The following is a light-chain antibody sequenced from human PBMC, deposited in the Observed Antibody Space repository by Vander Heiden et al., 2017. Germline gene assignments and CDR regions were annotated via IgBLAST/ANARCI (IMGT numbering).Light chain of an antibody. J-gene: IGLJ1*01. V-gene: IGLV1-47*02. CDR1: SSNIGSNY. Sequence: QSVLTQPPSASGTTGQRVTISCSGSSSNIGSNYVYWYQQLPGTAPKLLIYSNNQRPSGVPDRFSGSKSGTSASLAISGLRSEDEADYYCAAWDDSSYVFGTGTKVTVL. CDR3: AAWDDSSYV. CDR2: SNN.